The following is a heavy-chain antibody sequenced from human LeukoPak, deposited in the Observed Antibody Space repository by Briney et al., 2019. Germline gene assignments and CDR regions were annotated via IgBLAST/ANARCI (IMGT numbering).Heavy chain of an antibody. J-gene: IGHJ4*02. CDR1: GYTFTGYY. CDR3: ARAQLLWFGELWDY. V-gene: IGHV1-8*02. CDR2: MNPNSGNT. D-gene: IGHD3-10*01. Sequence: ASVKVSCKASGYTFTGYYMHWVRQATGQGLEWMGWMNPNSGNTGYAQKFQGRVTMTRNTSISTAYMELSSLRSEDTAVYYCARAQLLWFGELWDYWGQGTLVTVSS.